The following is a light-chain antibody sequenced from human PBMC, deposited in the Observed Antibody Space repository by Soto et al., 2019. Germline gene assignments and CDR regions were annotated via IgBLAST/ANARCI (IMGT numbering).Light chain of an antibody. CDR2: KVS. J-gene: IGKJ1*01. Sequence: EVVMTQSPLSLPVTLGQPASISCRSSQSLVHSNGNTYLNWLQQRPGQSPRRLIYKVSNRDSGVPDRFTGSGSGTEFTLKISRVEAEDVGVYYCMQGTHWPPTFGQGTKVDIK. CDR3: MQGTHWPPT. CDR1: QSLVHSNGNTY. V-gene: IGKV2-30*02.